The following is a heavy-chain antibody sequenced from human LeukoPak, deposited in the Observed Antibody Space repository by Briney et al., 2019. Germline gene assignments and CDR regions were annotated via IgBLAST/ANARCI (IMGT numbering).Heavy chain of an antibody. V-gene: IGHV1-46*01. Sequence: GASVKVSCKASGYTFTTYYMHWVRQAPGQGLEWMGIINPSSGGTSYAQKFQGRVTMTRDTSMRTVYMDLSSLRSEDTAVYYCARSDDSHGSDYWGQGTLVTVSS. CDR3: ARSDDSHGSDY. D-gene: IGHD3-10*01. J-gene: IGHJ4*02. CDR1: GYTFTTYY. CDR2: INPSSGGT.